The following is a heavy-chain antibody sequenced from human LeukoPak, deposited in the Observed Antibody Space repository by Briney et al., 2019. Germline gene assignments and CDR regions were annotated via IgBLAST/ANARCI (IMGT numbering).Heavy chain of an antibody. Sequence: GGSLRLSCAASGFTFSSYGMHWVRQAPGKGLEWVAVIWYDGSNKYYADSVKGRFTISRDNSKNTLYLQMNSLRPDDTAVYYCAREMVGAIYFDYWGQGTLVTVSS. CDR1: GFTFSSYG. CDR3: AREMVGAIYFDY. J-gene: IGHJ4*02. CDR2: IWYDGSNK. V-gene: IGHV3-30*19. D-gene: IGHD1-26*01.